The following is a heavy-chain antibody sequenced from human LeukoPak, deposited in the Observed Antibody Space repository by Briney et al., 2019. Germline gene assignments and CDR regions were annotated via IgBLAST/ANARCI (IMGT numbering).Heavy chain of an antibody. J-gene: IGHJ3*02. D-gene: IGHD3-16*02. CDR1: GFTFSDYY. CDR2: ISSSGSTI. Sequence: GGSLRLSCAASGFTFSDYYMSWIRQAPGKGLEWVSYISSSGSTIYYADSVKGRFTISRDNSKNTLYLQMNSLRAEDTAVYYCAKDVSRGMITFGGVIVMGAFDIWGQGTMVTVSS. CDR3: AKDVSRGMITFGGVIVMGAFDI. V-gene: IGHV3-11*01.